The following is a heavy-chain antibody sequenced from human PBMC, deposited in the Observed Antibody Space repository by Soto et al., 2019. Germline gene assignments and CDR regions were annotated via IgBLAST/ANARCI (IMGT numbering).Heavy chain of an antibody. V-gene: IGHV1-3*01. CDR2: IYGGNGNT. Sequence: ASVKVSCKASGYTLTSYTIHWVRQAPGQRLELMGWIYGGNGNTRYSQMFQDRVIITRDTTANTAYMELSSLISEDTAIYYCARARGYSDSPHEFDSWGQGTQVTVSS. CDR1: GYTLTSYT. D-gene: IGHD3-22*01. J-gene: IGHJ4*02. CDR3: ARARGYSDSPHEFDS.